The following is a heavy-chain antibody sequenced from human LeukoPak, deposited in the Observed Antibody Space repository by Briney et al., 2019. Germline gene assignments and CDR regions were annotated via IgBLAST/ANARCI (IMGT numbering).Heavy chain of an antibody. CDR3: ARDRRYSSGWYDYFDY. CDR2: IKSDGSST. J-gene: IGHJ4*02. V-gene: IGHV3-74*01. Sequence: GGSLRLSCAASGFTFSNYWMHWVRQAPGKGPVWVSRIKSDGSSTRFADSVQGRFTISRDNGKNTVYLQMNSLRAEDTAVYYCARDRRYSSGWYDYFDYWGQGTLVTVSS. CDR1: GFTFSNYW. D-gene: IGHD6-19*01.